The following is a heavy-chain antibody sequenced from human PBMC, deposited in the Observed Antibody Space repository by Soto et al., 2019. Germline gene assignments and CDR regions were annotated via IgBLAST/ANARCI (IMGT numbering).Heavy chain of an antibody. D-gene: IGHD2-21*02. Sequence: EVRLVQSGGGLVQPGGSLRLSCAASLFIVSDNYMSWVRQAPGKGLEWVSLIDSGGGTDYAESVKGRFTISRDNSKNTLYLQMNSLNAEDTGIYYCATRMTAAPYWGQGTVVTVSS. CDR3: ATRMTAAPY. J-gene: IGHJ4*02. CDR1: LFIVSDNY. V-gene: IGHV3-66*01. CDR2: IDSGGGT.